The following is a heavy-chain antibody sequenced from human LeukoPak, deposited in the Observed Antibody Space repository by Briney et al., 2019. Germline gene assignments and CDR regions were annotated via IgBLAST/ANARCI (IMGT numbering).Heavy chain of an antibody. D-gene: IGHD3-10*01. CDR1: GGSISNGLYY. Sequence: SETLSLTCTVSGGSISNGLYYWTWIRQPPGKGLEWIGYIYHSGTTYYNPSLQSRVTMSVDTSKNQFSLKLSSVTAVDTAVYYCARKENVYYYFDYWGQGTLVTVSS. V-gene: IGHV4-61*01. J-gene: IGHJ4*02. CDR2: IYHSGTT. CDR3: ARKENVYYYFDY.